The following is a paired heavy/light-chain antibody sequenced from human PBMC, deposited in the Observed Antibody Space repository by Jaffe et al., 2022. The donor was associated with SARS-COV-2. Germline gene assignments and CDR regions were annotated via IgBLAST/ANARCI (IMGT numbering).Light chain of an antibody. CDR1: SGSVSTSYY. V-gene: IGLV8-61*01. CDR3: VLYMGSGIWV. Sequence: QTVVTQEPSFSVSPGGTVTLTCGLSSGSVSTSYYPSWYQQTPGQAPRTLMYSTNTRSSGVPDRFSGSILGNKAALTITGAQADDESDYYCVLYMGSGIWVFGGGTKLTVL. J-gene: IGLJ3*02. CDR2: STN.
Heavy chain of an antibody. V-gene: IGHV3-23*04. CDR2: ISGSGGTT. CDR1: GFTFSNYA. CDR3: AKPPPSITWSESYSPGI. J-gene: IGHJ3*02. D-gene: IGHD1-26*01. Sequence: EVQLVESGGGLVQPGGSLRLSCAASGFTFSNYAMTWVRQAPEMGLEWVSAISGSGGTTCYADSVKGRFTISRDNSKNTLYLQMNSLRAEDTAVYYCAKPPPSITWSESYSPGIWGQGTMVTVSS.